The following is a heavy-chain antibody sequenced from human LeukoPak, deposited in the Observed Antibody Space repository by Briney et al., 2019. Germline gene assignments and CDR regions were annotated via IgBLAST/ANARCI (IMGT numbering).Heavy chain of an antibody. V-gene: IGHV1-2*02. J-gene: IGHJ5*02. CDR3: ARDLSIAVAGTGWFDP. D-gene: IGHD6-19*01. Sequence: ASVKVSCKASGYTFTGYYMHWVRQAPGQGLEWMGWINPNSGGTNYAQKFQGRVTMTRDTSISTAYMELSRLRSDDTAVYYCARDLSIAVAGTGWFDPWGQGTLVTVSS. CDR2: INPNSGGT. CDR1: GYTFTGYY.